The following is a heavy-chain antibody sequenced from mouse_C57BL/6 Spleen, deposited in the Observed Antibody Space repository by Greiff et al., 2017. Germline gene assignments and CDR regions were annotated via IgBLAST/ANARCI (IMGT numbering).Heavy chain of an antibody. CDR3: ARMVTTGGYYYAMDY. Sequence: VQLQQSGAELVKPGASVKLSCTASGFNIKDYYMPWVKQRTEKGLEWIGRIDPEDGETKYAPKFQGKATITADTSSNTAYLQLSSLTAEDTAVYYCARMVTTGGYYYAMDYWGQGTSGTVSS. J-gene: IGHJ4*01. CDR1: GFNIKDYY. V-gene: IGHV14-2*01. CDR2: IDPEDGET. D-gene: IGHD2-2*01.